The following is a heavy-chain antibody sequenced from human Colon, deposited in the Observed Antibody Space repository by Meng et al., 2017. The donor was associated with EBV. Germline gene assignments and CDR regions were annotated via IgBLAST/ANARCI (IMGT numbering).Heavy chain of an antibody. V-gene: IGHV4-4*02. CDR3: ASIRHGAYHWGS. Sequence: VSLHESGPARVKPSGTLSLICKVSGDSISSSNWWDWVRQPPGMGLEWIGDIYHSGSTHYTPSLKSRVTISVDNSKDQISLSLTSVTAADTAVYYCASIRHGAYHWGSWGQGTLVTVSS. D-gene: IGHD4-17*01. J-gene: IGHJ5*02. CDR2: IYHSGST. CDR1: GDSISSSNW.